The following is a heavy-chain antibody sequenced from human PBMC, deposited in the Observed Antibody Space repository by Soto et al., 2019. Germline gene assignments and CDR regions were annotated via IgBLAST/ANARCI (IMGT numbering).Heavy chain of an antibody. J-gene: IGHJ5*02. Sequence: SETLSLTCTVSGGSVTSDSHYWGWIRQPPGKGLESIANIYFDGTTSYNPSLKSRVTITLETSKSQFSLRLTSVTASDTAVYYCARLGAYYQSLDPWGQGTVVTVSS. CDR1: GGSVTSDSHY. D-gene: IGHD2-21*01. CDR2: IYFDGTT. V-gene: IGHV4-39*01. CDR3: ARLGAYYQSLDP.